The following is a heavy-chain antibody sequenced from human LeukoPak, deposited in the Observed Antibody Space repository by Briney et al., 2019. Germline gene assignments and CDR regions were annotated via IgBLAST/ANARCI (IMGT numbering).Heavy chain of an antibody. Sequence: SETLSLTCAVYGESFSGYYWSWIRQPPGKGLEWIGEINHSGSTNYNPSLKSRVAISVDTSKNQFSLKLSSVTAADTAVYYCARAMVTAIPVYNWFDPWGQGTLVTVSS. CDR2: INHSGST. CDR1: GESFSGYY. CDR3: ARAMVTAIPVYNWFDP. V-gene: IGHV4-34*01. D-gene: IGHD2-21*02. J-gene: IGHJ5*02.